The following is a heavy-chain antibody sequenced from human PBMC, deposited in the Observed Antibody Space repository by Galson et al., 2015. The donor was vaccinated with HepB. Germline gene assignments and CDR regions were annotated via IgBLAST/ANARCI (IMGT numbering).Heavy chain of an antibody. Sequence: SVKVSCKASGYTFTSYDISWVRQAPGQGLEWMGRISDYNGNTKYEQKVQGRVTMTTDTSTGTAYMELRSLNSDDTAVYYCARESEDGAMGAFEYWGHCSLVTVSS. V-gene: IGHV1-18*04. CDR2: ISDYNGNT. J-gene: IGHJ1*01. CDR1: GYTFTSYD. CDR3: ARESEDGAMGAFEY. D-gene: IGHD3-16*01.